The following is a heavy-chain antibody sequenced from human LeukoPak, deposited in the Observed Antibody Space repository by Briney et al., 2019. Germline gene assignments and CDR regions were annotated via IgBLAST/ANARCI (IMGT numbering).Heavy chain of an antibody. CDR3: ARVPYGDDEYFQH. J-gene: IGHJ1*01. D-gene: IGHD4-17*01. V-gene: IGHV4-4*02. Sequence: SGTLSLTYAVSGGSISSSNWWSWVRQPPGKGLEWIGEIYHSGSTNYNPSLKSRVTISVDKSKNQFSLKLSSVTAADTAVYYCARVPYGDDEYFQHWGQGTLVTVSS. CDR2: IYHSGST. CDR1: GGSISSSNW.